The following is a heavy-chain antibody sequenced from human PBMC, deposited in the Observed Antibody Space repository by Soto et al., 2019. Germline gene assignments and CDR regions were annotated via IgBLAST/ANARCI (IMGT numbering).Heavy chain of an antibody. CDR2: ISYDGSNK. CDR3: AKDRDIVVVVAAFDY. V-gene: IGHV3-30*18. Sequence: QVQLVESGGGVVQPGRSLRLSCAASGFTFSSYGMHWVRQAPGKGLAWVAVISYDGSNKYYADSVKGRLTISRDNSKNTLYLQMNSLRAEDTAVYYCAKDRDIVVVVAAFDYWGQGTLVTVSS. CDR1: GFTFSSYG. J-gene: IGHJ4*02. D-gene: IGHD2-15*01.